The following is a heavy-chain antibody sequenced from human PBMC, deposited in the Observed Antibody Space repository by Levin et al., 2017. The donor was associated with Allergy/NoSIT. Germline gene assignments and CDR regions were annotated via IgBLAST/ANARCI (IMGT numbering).Heavy chain of an antibody. CDR2: IWDDGYKK. V-gene: IGHV3-33*01. D-gene: IGHD5-12*01. CDR1: GFTFSSYG. J-gene: IGHJ6*03. CDR3: ARVLRFYYYYYMDV. Sequence: GESLKISCAASGFTFSSYGMHWVRQAPGKGLEWVAVIWDDGYKKYYADSVKGRFTISRDNSKNTLYLQMNSLTAEDTAVYYCARVLRFYYYYYMDVWGKGTTVTVSS.